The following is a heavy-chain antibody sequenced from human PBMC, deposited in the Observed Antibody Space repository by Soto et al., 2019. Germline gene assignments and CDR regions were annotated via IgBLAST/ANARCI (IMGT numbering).Heavy chain of an antibody. CDR3: ARGGDITIFGVVINYYYYYGMDV. CDR1: GYTFTSYD. D-gene: IGHD3-3*01. Sequence: ASVKVSCKASGYTFTSYDINWVRQATGQGLEWMGWMNPNSGNTGYAQKFQGRVTMTRNTSISTAYMELSSLRSEYTAVYYCARGGDITIFGVVINYYYYYGMDVWGQGTTVTVSS. V-gene: IGHV1-8*01. J-gene: IGHJ6*02. CDR2: MNPNSGNT.